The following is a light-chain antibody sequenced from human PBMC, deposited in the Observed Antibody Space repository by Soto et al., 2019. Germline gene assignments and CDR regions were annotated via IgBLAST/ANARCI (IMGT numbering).Light chain of an antibody. J-gene: IGLJ1*01. CDR3: SSYTSSSTLCV. Sequence: QSALTQPASVSGSPGQSITISCTGTSSDVGGYNYVSWYQQHPGKAPKLLIYEVSNRPSGVSNRFSGSKSGNTASLTISGLQAEDEADYYYSSYTSSSTLCVFGTGTKVTVL. CDR1: SSDVGGYNY. V-gene: IGLV2-14*01. CDR2: EVS.